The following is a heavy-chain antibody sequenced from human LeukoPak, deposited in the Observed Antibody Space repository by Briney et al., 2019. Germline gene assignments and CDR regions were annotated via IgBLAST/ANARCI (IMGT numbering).Heavy chain of an antibody. D-gene: IGHD2-2*01. Sequence: PSETLSLTCAVYGGSFSGYYWSWIRQPPGKGLEWIGEINHSGSTNYNPSLKSRVTISVDTSKNQFSLKLSSVTAADTAVYYCARSEDYASNWYGNWGQGTLVTVSS. CDR3: ARSEDYASNWYGN. J-gene: IGHJ5*02. CDR1: GGSFSGYY. CDR2: INHSGST. V-gene: IGHV4-34*01.